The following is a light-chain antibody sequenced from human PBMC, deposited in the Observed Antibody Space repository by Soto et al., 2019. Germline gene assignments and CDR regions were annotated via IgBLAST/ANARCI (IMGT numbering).Light chain of an antibody. CDR1: QSLSSY. Sequence: DIQMTQSPSSLSASVGDRVTITCRASQSLSSYLNWYQQKPGKAPKLLIYAASSFQSGVPSRFSGSGSVTDFTLTISSLQPDDFATYYCQQSYSTPPYTFGQGTKLEIK. J-gene: IGKJ2*01. CDR2: AAS. V-gene: IGKV1-39*01. CDR3: QQSYSTPPYT.